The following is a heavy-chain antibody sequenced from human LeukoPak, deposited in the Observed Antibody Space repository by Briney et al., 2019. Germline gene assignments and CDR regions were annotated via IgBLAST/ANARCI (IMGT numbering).Heavy chain of an antibody. J-gene: IGHJ4*02. V-gene: IGHV4-34*01. CDR3: ASYYGDY. Sequence: SETLSLTCAVYGGSFSGYYWSWIRQPPGKGLEWIGEINHSGSTNYNPSLKSRVTTSVDTSKNQLSLKLSSVTAADTAVYYCASYYGDYWGQGTLVTVSS. CDR2: INHSGST. CDR1: GGSFSGYY.